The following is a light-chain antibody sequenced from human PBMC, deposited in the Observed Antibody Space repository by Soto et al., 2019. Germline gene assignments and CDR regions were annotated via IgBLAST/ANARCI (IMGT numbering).Light chain of an antibody. CDR3: QQYYNGLWT. J-gene: IGKJ1*01. V-gene: IGKV3-15*01. Sequence: EIVMTQSPATLSVSPGERATLSCMAWQSVNINLVWSQQKPGQAPRLLSYDASTRATGIPGRFSGSGYGTEFTFTISSLQSEDFAVYYCQQYYNGLWTFGQGPKVEIK. CDR1: QSVNIN. CDR2: DAS.